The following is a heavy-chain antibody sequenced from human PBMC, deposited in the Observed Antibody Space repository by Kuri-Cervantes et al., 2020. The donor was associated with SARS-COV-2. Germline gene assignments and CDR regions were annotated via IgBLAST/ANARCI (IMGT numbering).Heavy chain of an antibody. CDR1: GFTFSSYG. V-gene: IGHV3-30*02. D-gene: IGHD7-27*01. CDR3: AGDISIGESGGFDR. J-gene: IGHJ5*02. CDR2: IRYDGSNK. Sequence: GGSLRLSCAASGFTFSSYGMHWVRQAPGKGLEWVAFIRYDGSNKYYADSVKGRFTISRDNAKNTLYLQMNSLRAEDTAVYYCAGDISIGESGGFDRWGQGTLVTVSS.